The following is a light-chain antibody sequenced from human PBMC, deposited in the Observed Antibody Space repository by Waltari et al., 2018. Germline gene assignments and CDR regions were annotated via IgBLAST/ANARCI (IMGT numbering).Light chain of an antibody. V-gene: IGKV1-39*01. J-gene: IGKJ1*01. Sequence: DIQMTQSPSSLSASVGDRVPITCRASQSISSYLNWYQQKPGKAPKLLIYAASSLQSGVQSRFSGSGSGTDFTLTISSLQPEDFATYYCQQSYSTRWTFGQGTKVEIK. CDR1: QSISSY. CDR2: AAS. CDR3: QQSYSTRWT.